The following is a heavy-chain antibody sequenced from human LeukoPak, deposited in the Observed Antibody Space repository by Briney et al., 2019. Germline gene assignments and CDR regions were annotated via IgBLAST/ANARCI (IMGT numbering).Heavy chain of an antibody. Sequence: PGGSLRLSCAASGFTVSSNYMSGVRQAPGKGLEWVSVIYSGDNTYYADSVNGRFTISRDNSKNTVYLQMNSLRAEDTAVYYCASGYSGYAHNWFDPWGQGTLVTVSS. CDR1: GFTVSSNY. V-gene: IGHV3-53*01. CDR3: ASGYSGYAHNWFDP. CDR2: IYSGDNT. J-gene: IGHJ5*02. D-gene: IGHD5-12*01.